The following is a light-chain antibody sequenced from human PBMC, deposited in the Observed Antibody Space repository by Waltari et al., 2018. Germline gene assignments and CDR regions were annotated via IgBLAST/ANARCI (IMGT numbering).Light chain of an antibody. CDR3: QQYAGSPIT. Sequence: EIVLTQSPGTLSLSPGERATLSCRATQSVSHNNLAWYQQKDGQAPRLLIYGASSRATGIPDRFSGSGSGTEFTLSISRLEPEDYGVYYCQQYAGSPITFGGGTKVEI. CDR1: QSVSHNN. V-gene: IGKV3-20*01. CDR2: GAS. J-gene: IGKJ4*01.